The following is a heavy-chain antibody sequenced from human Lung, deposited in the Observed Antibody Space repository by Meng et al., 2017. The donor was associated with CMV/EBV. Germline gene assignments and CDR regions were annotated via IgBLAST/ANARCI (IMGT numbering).Heavy chain of an antibody. CDR1: GFTFSSYS. V-gene: IGHV3-21*01. Sequence: GESLKISCAASGFTFSSYSMNWVRQAPGKGLEWVSFISNSGAYIYYADSVKGRFSISRDNAQNSLYLHMNSLRAEDTAVYYCTRDVSPRSSAYFAIYYFYALDVWGQGTXVTVSS. D-gene: IGHD2-21*01. J-gene: IGHJ6*02. CDR3: TRDVSPRSSAYFAIYYFYALDV. CDR2: ISNSGAYI.